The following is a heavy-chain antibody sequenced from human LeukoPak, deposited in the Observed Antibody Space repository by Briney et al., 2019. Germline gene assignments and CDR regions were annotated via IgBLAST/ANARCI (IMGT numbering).Heavy chain of an antibody. D-gene: IGHD2-2*02. V-gene: IGHV1-18*01. Sequence: ASVKVSRKASGYSFTSYVICWVRPAPGQGLEWMGWISAYNGNTNYAQKLEGRVTMTTDTSTSTAYMDLRSLTSHAPAVFYLARDIVVVPAAISLAYWRQGTLVTVSS. CDR1: GYSFTSYV. CDR2: ISAYNGNT. J-gene: IGHJ4*02. CDR3: ARDIVVVPAAISLAY.